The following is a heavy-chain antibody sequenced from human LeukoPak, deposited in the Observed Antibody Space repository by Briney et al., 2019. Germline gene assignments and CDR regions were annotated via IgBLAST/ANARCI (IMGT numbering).Heavy chain of an antibody. CDR3: AKVFRRWELRDWHFDL. CDR1: GFTFSSYG. J-gene: IGHJ2*01. V-gene: IGHV3-30*18. Sequence: GGSLRLSCAASGFTFSSYGMHWVRQAPRKGLEWVAVISYDGSDKYYADSVKGRFTISRDNSKNTLFLQMNSLRAEDTAVFYCAKVFRRWELRDWHFDLWGRGTLVTVSP. CDR2: ISYDGSDK. D-gene: IGHD1-26*01.